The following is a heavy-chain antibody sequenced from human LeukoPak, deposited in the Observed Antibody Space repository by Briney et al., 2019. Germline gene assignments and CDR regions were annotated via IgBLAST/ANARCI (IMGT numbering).Heavy chain of an antibody. J-gene: IGHJ4*02. V-gene: IGHV3-23*01. CDR2: ISGSGGST. Sequence: PGGSLRLSCAASGFTFSSYAMSWVRQAPGKGLEWVSAISGSGGSTYYADSVKGRFTISRDNSKNTLYLQMNSLRAEDTAVYYCAKDLSPPYYYDSSGYYAGDYWGQGTLVTVSS. D-gene: IGHD3-22*01. CDR1: GFTFSSYA. CDR3: AKDLSPPYYYDSSGYYAGDY.